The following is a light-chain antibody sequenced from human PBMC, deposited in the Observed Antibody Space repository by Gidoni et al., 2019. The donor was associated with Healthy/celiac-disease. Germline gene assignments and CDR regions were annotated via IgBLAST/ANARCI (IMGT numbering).Light chain of an antibody. Sequence: EIVLTQSPGTLSLSPGARATLSSRASQSVSSSYLAWYQQKPGQAPRRLIDGASSRATGIPDRFSGSGSGTDFTLTISRLEPEDFAVYYCQQYGSSPYTFGQGTKLEIK. V-gene: IGKV3-20*01. CDR3: QQYGSSPYT. CDR2: GAS. J-gene: IGKJ2*01. CDR1: QSVSSSY.